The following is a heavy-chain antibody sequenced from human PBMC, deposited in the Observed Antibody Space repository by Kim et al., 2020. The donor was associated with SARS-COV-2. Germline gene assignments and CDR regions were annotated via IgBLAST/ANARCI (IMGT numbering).Heavy chain of an antibody. D-gene: IGHD3-10*01. V-gene: IGHV1-69*01. CDR3: ARDHRDGTTGYYYGMDV. Sequence: FQGRVTITADESTSTAYMELSSLRSEDTAVYYCARDHRDGTTGYYYGMDVWGQGTTVTVSS. J-gene: IGHJ6*02.